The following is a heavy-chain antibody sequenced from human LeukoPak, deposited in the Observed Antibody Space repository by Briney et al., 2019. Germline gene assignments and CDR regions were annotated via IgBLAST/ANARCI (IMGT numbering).Heavy chain of an antibody. CDR1: GGSFSGYY. J-gene: IGHJ2*01. CDR3: ARGAFDL. CDR2: VFYSGSP. V-gene: IGHV4-34*11. Sequence: PSETLSLTCAVYGGSFSGYYWSWIRQPPGQGLEWIATVFYSGSPYYNPSLKSRITISMDTSKNQFSLNLTSVSAADTAIYYCARGAFDLWGRGTLVTVS.